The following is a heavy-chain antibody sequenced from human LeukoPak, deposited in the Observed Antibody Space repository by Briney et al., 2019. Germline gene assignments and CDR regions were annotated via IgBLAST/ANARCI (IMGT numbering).Heavy chain of an antibody. V-gene: IGHV3-43D*03. J-gene: IGHJ6*02. CDR2: ISWDGGST. CDR1: GFTFDDYA. D-gene: IGHD3-9*01. CDR3: AKDNRLKRYFDWLPDHYGMDV. Sequence: PGGSLRLSCAASGFTFDDYAMHWVRQAPGKGLEWVSLISWDGGSTYYADSVKGRFTISRDNSKNSLYLQMNSLRAEDTALYYCAKDNRLKRYFDWLPDHYGMDVWGQGTTVTVSS.